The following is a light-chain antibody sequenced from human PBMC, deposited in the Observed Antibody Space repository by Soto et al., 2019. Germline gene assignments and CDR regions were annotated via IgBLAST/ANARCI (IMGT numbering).Light chain of an antibody. CDR3: SSYTSSSTLYV. Sequence: SALTQPASVSGSPGQSITISVTGTSSDVGGYNYVSWYQQHPGKAPKLMIYEVSNRPSGVSNRFSGSKSGNTASLTISGLQAEDEADYYCSSYTSSSTLYVFGTGTKVTVL. CDR1: SSDVGGYNY. V-gene: IGLV2-14*01. CDR2: EVS. J-gene: IGLJ1*01.